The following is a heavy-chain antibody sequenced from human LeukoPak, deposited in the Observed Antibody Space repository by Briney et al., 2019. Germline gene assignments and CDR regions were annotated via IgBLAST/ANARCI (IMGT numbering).Heavy chain of an antibody. CDR1: GGSFSGYY. V-gene: IGHV4-34*01. Sequence: SETPSLTCAVYGGSFSGYYWSWIRQPPGKGLEWIGEINHSGSTNYNPSLKSRVTISVDTSKNQFSLKLSSVTAADTAVYYCARQNYYYYGMDVWGRGTTVTVSS. J-gene: IGHJ6*02. CDR3: ARQNYYYYGMDV. CDR2: INHSGST.